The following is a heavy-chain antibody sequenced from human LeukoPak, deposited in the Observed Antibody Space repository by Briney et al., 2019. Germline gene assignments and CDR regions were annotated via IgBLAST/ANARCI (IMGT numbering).Heavy chain of an antibody. CDR3: ARIGTPTRGPAGLDV. V-gene: IGHV3-48*03. CDR2: IASGGGANR. CDR1: GFTFSSYE. J-gene: IGHJ6*02. Sequence: GGSLTLSCAASGFTFSSYEMNWVRQAPGKGLEWVSYIASGGGANRFYSESVRGRFTISRDNAKNSLYLHMTSLRAEDTGVYYCARIGTPTRGPAGLDVWGQGTTVTVSS. D-gene: IGHD3-10*01.